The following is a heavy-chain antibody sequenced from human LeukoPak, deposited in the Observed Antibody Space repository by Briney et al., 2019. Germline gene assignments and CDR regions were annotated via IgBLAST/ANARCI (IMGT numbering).Heavy chain of an antibody. CDR2: ISSSSSYI. CDR1: GFTFSSYS. CDR3: ARAVAAAGRSWWFDP. Sequence: GGSLRLSCAASGFTFSSYSMNWVRQAPGKGLGWVSSISSSSSYIYYADSVKGRFTISRDNAKNSLYLQMNSLRAEDTAVYYCARAVAAAGRSWWFDPWGQGTLVTVSS. D-gene: IGHD6-13*01. V-gene: IGHV3-21*01. J-gene: IGHJ5*02.